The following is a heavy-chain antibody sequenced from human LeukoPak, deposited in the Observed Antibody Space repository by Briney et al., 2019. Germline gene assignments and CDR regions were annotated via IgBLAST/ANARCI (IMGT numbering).Heavy chain of an antibody. CDR3: AKDANYYDSSGYLYYFDY. CDR2: IRYDGSNK. CDR1: GFTFSSYG. J-gene: IGHJ4*02. D-gene: IGHD3-22*01. Sequence: GGSLRLSCAASGFTFSSYGMHWVRQAPGKGLEWVAFIRYDGSNKYYADSVRGRFTISRDNSKNTLYLQMNSLRAEDTAVYYCAKDANYYDSSGYLYYFDYWGQGTLVTVSS. V-gene: IGHV3-30*02.